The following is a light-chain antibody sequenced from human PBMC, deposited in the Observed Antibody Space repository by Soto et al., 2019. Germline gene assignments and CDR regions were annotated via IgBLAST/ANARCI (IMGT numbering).Light chain of an antibody. CDR3: QQYNNWPAIT. CDR1: QSVSST. Sequence: IAMTQSPATLSVSHGVRATLSCSASQSVSSTFARHQQKPGQDPRLLIYAASSRAPGSPARFSGSGSGTEFTLTISSLQSEDFAVDYCQQYNNWPAITYGQGTRLEIK. CDR2: AAS. J-gene: IGKJ5*01. V-gene: IGKV3-15*01.